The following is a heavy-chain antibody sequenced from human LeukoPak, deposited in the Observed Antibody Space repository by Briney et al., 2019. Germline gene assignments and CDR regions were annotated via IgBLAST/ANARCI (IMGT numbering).Heavy chain of an antibody. J-gene: IGHJ4*02. CDR2: ISRSSCYT. CDR3: AGGIAVAGTGFFDY. Sequence: GGSLRLSCAASGFTFSDYYMNWIRQAPGKGLEWISTISRSSCYTNYADSVKGRFSISRDNARNSLYLQMNSLGAEDTAVYYCAGGIAVAGTGFFDYWGQGTLVTVSS. CDR1: GFTFSDYY. V-gene: IGHV3-11*03. D-gene: IGHD6-19*01.